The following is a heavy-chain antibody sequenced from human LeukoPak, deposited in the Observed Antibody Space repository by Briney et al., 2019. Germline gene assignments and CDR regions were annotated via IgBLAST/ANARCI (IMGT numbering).Heavy chain of an antibody. D-gene: IGHD6-13*01. CDR2: INPSGGTT. CDR1: GYTFTSYH. V-gene: IGHV1-46*01. CDR3: ARDFSSWSPDDY. J-gene: IGHJ4*02. Sequence: ASVKVSCKASGYTFTSYHMHWVRQAPGQGLEWMGIINPSGGTTNYAQKFRGRVTMTRDMSTSTVYMELSSLRSEDTAVYYCARDFSSWSPDDYWGQGTLVTVSS.